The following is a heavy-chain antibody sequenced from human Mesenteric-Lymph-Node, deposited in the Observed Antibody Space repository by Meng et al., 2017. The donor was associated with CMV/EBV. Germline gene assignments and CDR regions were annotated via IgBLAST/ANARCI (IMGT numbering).Heavy chain of an antibody. CDR1: GFSISQYW. J-gene: IGHJ3*02. D-gene: IGHD1-1*01. CDR3: SKDLRTTIATTGRGAFDI. V-gene: IGHV3-7*03. CDR2: INPNGGEQ. Sequence: GESLKISCAASGFSISQYWMSWVRQAPGEGLEWVANINPNGGEQYYVDSVKARFTISRDNAKNSLYLQMNNLRAEDTALYYCSKDLRTTIATTGRGAFDIWGRGTMVTVSS.